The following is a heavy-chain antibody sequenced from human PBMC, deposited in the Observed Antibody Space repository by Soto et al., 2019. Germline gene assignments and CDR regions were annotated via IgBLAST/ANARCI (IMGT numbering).Heavy chain of an antibody. CDR2: VYYSGTT. CDR3: ARTTGYSGYDFGY. D-gene: IGHD5-12*01. Sequence: SETLSLTCAVSGGSISPSSYYWGWIRQSPGQGLEWIAGVYYSGTTYYNPSPKSRVTMSADTSKNQLSLKLRSVTAADTAVYYCARTTGYSGYDFGYWGQGTLVTVSS. J-gene: IGHJ4*02. CDR1: GGSISPSSYY. V-gene: IGHV4-39*01.